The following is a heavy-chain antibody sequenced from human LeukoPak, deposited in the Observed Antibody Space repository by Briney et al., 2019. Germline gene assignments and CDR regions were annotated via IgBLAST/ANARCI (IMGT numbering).Heavy chain of an antibody. D-gene: IGHD3-10*01. CDR3: ARAVHGSGSENNWFDP. CDR2: IYHSGST. CDR1: GGSISSGGYS. Sequence: SGTLSLTCAVSGGSISSGGYSWSWIRQPPGKGLEWIGYIYHSGSTYYNPSLKSRVTISVDRSKNQFSLKLSSVTAADTAVYYCARAVHGSGSENNWFDPWGQGTLVTVSS. V-gene: IGHV4-30-2*01. J-gene: IGHJ5*02.